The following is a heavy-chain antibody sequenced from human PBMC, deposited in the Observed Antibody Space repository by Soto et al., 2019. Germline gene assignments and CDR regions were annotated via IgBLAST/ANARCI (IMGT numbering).Heavy chain of an antibody. Sequence: GASVKVSCKASGYTFTSYGISWVRQAPGQGLEWMGWISAYNGNTNYAPKFQGRVTITRDTSASTAYMELSSLRSEDTAVYYCARPYGSGSYYNSDYYYYGMDVWGQGTTVTVSS. CDR2: ISAYNGNT. V-gene: IGHV1-18*01. D-gene: IGHD3-10*01. J-gene: IGHJ6*02. CDR1: GYTFTSYG. CDR3: ARPYGSGSYYNSDYYYYGMDV.